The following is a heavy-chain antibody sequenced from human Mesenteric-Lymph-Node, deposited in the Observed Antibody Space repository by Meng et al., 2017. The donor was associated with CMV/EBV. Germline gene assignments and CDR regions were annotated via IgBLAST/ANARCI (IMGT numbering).Heavy chain of an antibody. D-gene: IGHD2-2*01. CDR2: IYHSGST. CDR1: GYSISSGYY. CDR3: ARTIVVVSAALWGWFDP. V-gene: IGHV4-38-2*02. J-gene: IGHJ5*02. Sequence: GSLRLSCTVSGYSISSGYYWGWIRQPPGKGLEWIGSIYHSGSTYYNPSLKSRVTISVDTSKNQFSLKLSSVTAADTAMYYCARTIVVVSAALWGWFDPWGQGTLVTVSS.